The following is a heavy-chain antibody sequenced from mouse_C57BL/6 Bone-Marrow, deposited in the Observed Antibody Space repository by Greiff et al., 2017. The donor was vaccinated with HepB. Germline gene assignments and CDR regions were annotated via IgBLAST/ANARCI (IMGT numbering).Heavy chain of an antibody. J-gene: IGHJ2*01. D-gene: IGHD4-1*01. Sequence: QVQLQQPGAELVKPGASVKLSCKASGYTFTSYWMHWVKQRPGQGLEWIGMIHPNSGSTNYNEKFKSKATLTVDKSSNTAYMQLSSLTSEDSAVYYCASEGTGTPFDYWGQGTTLTVSS. CDR3: ASEGTGTPFDY. CDR2: IHPNSGST. CDR1: GYTFTSYW. V-gene: IGHV1-64*01.